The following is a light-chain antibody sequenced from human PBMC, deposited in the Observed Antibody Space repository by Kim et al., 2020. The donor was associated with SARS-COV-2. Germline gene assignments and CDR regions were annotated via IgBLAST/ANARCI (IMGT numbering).Light chain of an antibody. V-gene: IGKV1-39*01. CDR1: QTLNSY. CDR3: KQSYSVPTT. Sequence: DIQMTQSPSSLSASVGDRVTISCRSSQTLNSYVNWYQQKSGRAPTLLIYLASNLQSGVPSRFSGSGSGTDFTLIISGLQPEDFATYYCKQSYSVPTTFGQGTRLEIK. J-gene: IGKJ5*01. CDR2: LAS.